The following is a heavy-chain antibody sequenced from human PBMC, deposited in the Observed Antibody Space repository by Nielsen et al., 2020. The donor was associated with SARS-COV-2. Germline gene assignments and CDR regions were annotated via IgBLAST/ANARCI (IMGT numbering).Heavy chain of an antibody. CDR1: GASISSGNYY. J-gene: IGHJ4*02. D-gene: IGHD5-12*01. CDR2: IYSSGSA. Sequence: SETLSLTCTVSGASISSGNYYWTWVRQPAGKGLEWIGRIYSSGSANYNPSLRSRVTISVDTSKNQSSLKLNSVTAADTAVYYCARGALYSGYDSWGQGILVTVSS. V-gene: IGHV4-61*02. CDR3: ARGALYSGYDS.